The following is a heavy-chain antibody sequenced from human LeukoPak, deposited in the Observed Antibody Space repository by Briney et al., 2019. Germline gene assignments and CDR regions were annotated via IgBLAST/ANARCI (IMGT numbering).Heavy chain of an antibody. D-gene: IGHD4-17*01. CDR2: INSDDGSRT. CDR3: ARSWVTTSSDSFDI. Sequence: GGSLRLXCAASGFTFSSYWMHWVRQAPGKGLVWVSRINSDDGSRTTYADSVKGRFTISRDNAKNTLYLQMNSLRAEDTAVYYCARSWVTTSSDSFDIWGQGTMVTVSS. V-gene: IGHV3-74*01. CDR1: GFTFSSYW. J-gene: IGHJ3*02.